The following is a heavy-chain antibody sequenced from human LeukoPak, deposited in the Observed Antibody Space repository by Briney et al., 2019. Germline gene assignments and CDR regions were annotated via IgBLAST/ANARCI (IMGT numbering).Heavy chain of an antibody. Sequence: PSETLSLTCTVSGGSISSSGYYWGWIRQPPGKGLEWIGSIYYSGTTYYKPSLKSRVTMSVDTSKNQFSLKLSSVTAADTAVYYCARGSDYDHRNFDYWGQGTLVIVFS. D-gene: IGHD5-12*01. CDR2: IYYSGTT. CDR1: GGSISSSGYY. CDR3: ARGSDYDHRNFDY. V-gene: IGHV4-39*07. J-gene: IGHJ4*02.